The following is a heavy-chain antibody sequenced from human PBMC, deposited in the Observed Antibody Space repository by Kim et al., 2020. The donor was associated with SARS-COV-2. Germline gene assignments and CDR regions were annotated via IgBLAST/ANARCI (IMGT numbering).Heavy chain of an antibody. CDR3: ARDVPAPDYGDYVDAPEQSGHVFDY. J-gene: IGHJ4*02. Sequence: GGSLRLFCAASGFTFSSYEMNWVRQAPGKGLEWVSYISSSGSTIYYADSVKGRFTISRDNAKNSLYLQMNSLRAEDTAVYYCARDVPAPDYGDYVDAPEQSGHVFDYWGQGTLVTVSS. D-gene: IGHD4-17*01. CDR1: GFTFSSYE. V-gene: IGHV3-48*03. CDR2: ISSSGSTI.